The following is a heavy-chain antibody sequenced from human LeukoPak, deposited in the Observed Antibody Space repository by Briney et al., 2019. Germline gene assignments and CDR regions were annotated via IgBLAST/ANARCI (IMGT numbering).Heavy chain of an antibody. V-gene: IGHV3-21*01. J-gene: IGHJ6*03. CDR1: GFTFSSYS. CDR2: ISTSSRYI. Sequence: GGSLRLSCAASGFTFSSYSMNWVRQAPGKGLEWVSSISTSSRYIYYADSVKGRFTSSRDNANNSLYLQMNSLRAEDTAVYYCARDPGYYASGDYMGVWGKGTTVTVSS. CDR3: ARDPGYYASGDYMGV. D-gene: IGHD3-10*01.